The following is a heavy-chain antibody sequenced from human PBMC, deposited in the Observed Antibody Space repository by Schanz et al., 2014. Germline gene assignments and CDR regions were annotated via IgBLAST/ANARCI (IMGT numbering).Heavy chain of an antibody. V-gene: IGHV1-69*02. Sequence: QVPLVQSGAEVKKPGSSVKVSCKASGDTFRSYTINWVRHAPGQGLEWMGRIIPITGITNYAQKFQGRVTFTADKSTSTAFLEVNSLRAEDTAVYYCIRGDIMVVPVAHFWGQGILVTVSS. D-gene: IGHD2-2*01. J-gene: IGHJ4*02. CDR2: IIPITGIT. CDR1: GDTFRSYT. CDR3: IRGDIMVVPVAHF.